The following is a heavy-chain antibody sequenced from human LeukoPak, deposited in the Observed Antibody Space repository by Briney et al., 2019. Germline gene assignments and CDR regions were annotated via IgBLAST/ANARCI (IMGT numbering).Heavy chain of an antibody. CDR1: GFTFTNAW. CDR3: TKYDTSVNFDY. J-gene: IGHJ4*02. D-gene: IGHD3-22*01. CDR2: IKSKTDGGTT. V-gene: IGHV3-15*01. Sequence: GGSLRLSCVASGFTFTNAWMSWVRQAPGKGLEWVGHIKSKTDGGTTDYAAPVKGRFIISRDDSKHTLYLQMNSLKTDDTAVYYCTKYDTSVNFDYWGQGTLVTVSS.